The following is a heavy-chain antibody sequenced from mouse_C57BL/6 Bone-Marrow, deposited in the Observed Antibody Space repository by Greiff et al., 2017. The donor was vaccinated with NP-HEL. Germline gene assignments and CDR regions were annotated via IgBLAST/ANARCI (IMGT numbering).Heavy chain of an antibody. CDR1: GYTFTTYP. D-gene: IGHD1-1*01. V-gene: IGHV1-47*01. J-gene: IGHJ2*01. Sequence: QVQLKQSGAELVKPGASVKMSCKASGYTFTTYPIEWMKQNHGKSLEWIGNFHPYNDDTKYNEKFKGKATLTVEKSSSTVYLELSRLTSDDSAVYYCARRGDYGSSPYYFDYWGQGTTLTVSS. CDR3: ARRGDYGSSPYYFDY. CDR2: FHPYNDDT.